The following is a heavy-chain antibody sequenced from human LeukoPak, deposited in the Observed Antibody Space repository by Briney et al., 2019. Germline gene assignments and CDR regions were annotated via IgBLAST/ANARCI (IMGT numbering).Heavy chain of an antibody. V-gene: IGHV1-69*05. J-gene: IGHJ4*02. Sequence: SVKVSCKASGGTFSSYAISWVRQAPGQGLEWMGGIIPIFGTANYAQKFQGRVTITTDESTSTAYMELSSLRSEDTAVYYCARAPTLTIFGVVTPYYFDYWGQGTLVTVSS. D-gene: IGHD3-3*01. CDR1: GGTFSSYA. CDR2: IIPIFGTA. CDR3: ARAPTLTIFGVVTPYYFDY.